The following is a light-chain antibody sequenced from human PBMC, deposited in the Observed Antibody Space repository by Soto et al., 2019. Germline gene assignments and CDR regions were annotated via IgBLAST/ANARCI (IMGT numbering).Light chain of an antibody. CDR2: NSD. CDR3: SAWDDYLSGRI. CDR1: RSNIGSNF. Sequence: QSVLTQPPSASGTPGQRVTISCSGSRSNIGSNFVNWYQQLPGTAPKLLIHNSDQRPSGVPDRFSGSKSDTSASLAISGLQSDDEADYYCSAWDDYLSGRIFGGGTKVTVL. J-gene: IGLJ2*01. V-gene: IGLV1-44*01.